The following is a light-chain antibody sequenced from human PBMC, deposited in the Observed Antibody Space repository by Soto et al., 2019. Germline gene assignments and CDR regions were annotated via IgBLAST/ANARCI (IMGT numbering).Light chain of an antibody. J-gene: IGKJ1*01. CDR2: RVS. Sequence: EIVLTQSPGTLSLSPGERATRSCRASQSGSDSYLAWYQQKPGQPPRPLIYRVSSRGYGIPDRFRGSGSGTDFTLTISRLEPEDFAVYYCQHYGYPQWTFGQGTKVDI. CDR3: QHYGYPQWT. V-gene: IGKV3-20*01. CDR1: QSGSDSY.